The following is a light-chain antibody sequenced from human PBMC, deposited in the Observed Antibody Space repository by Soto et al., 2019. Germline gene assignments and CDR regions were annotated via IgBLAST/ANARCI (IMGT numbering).Light chain of an antibody. CDR3: QQYGSSFA. CDR1: QSVSSSY. Sequence: IVLTQSPGTLSLSPGERAALSCRASQSVSSSYLAWYQQKPGQAPRLLIYGASSRATGIPDRFSGSGSGTYFPLTISRLEPEDFAVYYCQQYGSSFAFGRGTKLEIK. CDR2: GAS. J-gene: IGKJ2*01. V-gene: IGKV3-20*01.